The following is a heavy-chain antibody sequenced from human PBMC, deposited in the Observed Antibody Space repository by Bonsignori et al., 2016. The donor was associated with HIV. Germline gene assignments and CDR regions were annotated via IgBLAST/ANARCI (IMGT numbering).Heavy chain of an antibody. J-gene: IGHJ3*02. CDR3: ARPRTATTLFAFDI. CDR2: INSDGSST. D-gene: IGHD5-18*01. V-gene: IGHV3-74*01. Sequence: VRQMPGKGLVWVSRINSDGSSTSYADSVKGRFTISRDNAKNTLYLQMNSLRAEDTAVYYCARPRTATTLFAFDIWGQGTMVTVSS.